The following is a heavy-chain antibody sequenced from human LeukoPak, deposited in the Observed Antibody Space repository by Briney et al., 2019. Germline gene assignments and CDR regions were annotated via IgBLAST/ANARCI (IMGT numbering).Heavy chain of an antibody. D-gene: IGHD3-9*01. CDR3: ARGRFDPLTGYEYYHDY. CDR1: GGSISSYY. V-gene: IGHV4-59*08. Sequence: SETLSLTCTVSGGSISSYYWSWIRQPPGKGLEWIGYIYNSGSTNYNPSPKSRVTISVDTSKNQFSLKLSSVTVADTAVYYCARGRFDPLTGYEYYHDYWGQGTLVTVSS. CDR2: IYNSGST. J-gene: IGHJ4*02.